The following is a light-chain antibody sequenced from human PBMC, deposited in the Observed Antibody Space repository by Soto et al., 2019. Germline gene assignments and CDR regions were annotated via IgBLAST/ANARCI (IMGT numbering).Light chain of an antibody. Sequence: DIQMTQCPSTLTASVGDRVTITCRFSQSINNWLAWYQRKPGKATILLLYKASTLQSGVPSRFSGSGSGTEFSLTISTVRPDDCATYYSQQYNSYPYTFGQRTRLEMK. V-gene: IGKV1-5*03. CDR1: QSINNW. J-gene: IGKJ2*01. CDR3: QQYNSYPYT. CDR2: KAS.